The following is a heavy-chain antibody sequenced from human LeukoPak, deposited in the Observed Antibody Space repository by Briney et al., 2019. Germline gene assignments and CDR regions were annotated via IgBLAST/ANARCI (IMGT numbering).Heavy chain of an antibody. CDR3: AKVVLVGYDFVTGYYYLDY. CDR2: ISDSGGST. Sequence: TGGSLRLSCAASGFTFSSYGMHWVRQSPGKGLEWVSTISDSGGSTYSADSVKGRFTISRDNSKNTLYLHMNSLRAEDTARYYCAKVVLVGYDFVTGYYYLDYWGQGTLVTVSS. D-gene: IGHD3-9*01. V-gene: IGHV3-23*01. CDR1: GFTFSSYG. J-gene: IGHJ4*02.